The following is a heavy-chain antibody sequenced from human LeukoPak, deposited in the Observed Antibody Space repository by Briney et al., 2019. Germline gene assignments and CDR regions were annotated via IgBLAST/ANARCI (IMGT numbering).Heavy chain of an antibody. Sequence: GGSLRLSCAVSGLTFRNNDMTWVRQAPGKGLEWISLISGSDSRTYYADSENRRFTISRDNSNNTLFLQMNSLIVEDTAAYNCAKAAASILVVPAAIGNIWFDSWDMGTLVTVSS. D-gene: IGHD2-15*01. CDR3: AKAAASILVVPAAIGNIWFDS. CDR2: ISGSDSRT. CDR1: GLTFRNND. V-gene: IGHV3-23*01. J-gene: IGHJ5*01.